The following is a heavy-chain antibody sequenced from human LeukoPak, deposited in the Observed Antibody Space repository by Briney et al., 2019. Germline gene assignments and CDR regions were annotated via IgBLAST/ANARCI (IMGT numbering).Heavy chain of an antibody. V-gene: IGHV4-38-2*02. J-gene: IGHJ4*02. D-gene: IGHD1-26*01. CDR2: IYRSGST. CDR1: GYSIRSDYY. Sequence: SETLSLTCTVSGYSIRSDYYWGWIRQPPGKGLEWIGSIYRSGSTYYNPSLKSRVTISVDTSKNQFSLKLSSVTAADTAVYYCARAIEVGAMTPFDYWGQGTLVTVSS. CDR3: ARAIEVGAMTPFDY.